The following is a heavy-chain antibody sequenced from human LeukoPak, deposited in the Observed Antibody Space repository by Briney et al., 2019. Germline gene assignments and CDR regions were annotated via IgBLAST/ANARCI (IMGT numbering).Heavy chain of an antibody. D-gene: IGHD6-19*01. J-gene: IGHJ3*02. CDR2: IYLGDSDT. CDR1: GYSFTSYW. CDR3: ARRMYSSGWFYAFDI. V-gene: IGHV5-51*01. Sequence: GESLKISCKGSGYSFTSYWIGWVRQMPGKGLEWMGIIYLGDSDTRYSPSFQGQVTISADKSISTAYLQWSSLKASDTAMYYCARRMYSSGWFYAFDIWGQGTMVTVSS.